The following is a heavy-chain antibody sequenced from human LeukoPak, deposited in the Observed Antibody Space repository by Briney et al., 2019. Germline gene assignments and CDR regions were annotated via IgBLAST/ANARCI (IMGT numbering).Heavy chain of an antibody. V-gene: IGHV4-38-2*02. D-gene: IGHD2-21*02. CDR2: IYHSGST. CDR1: GYSISSGYY. CDR3: ARELAYCGGDCYSRGGYYYYYMDV. J-gene: IGHJ6*03. Sequence: SETLSLTCTVSGYSISSGYYWGWIRQPPGKGLEWIGSIYHSGSTYYNPSLKSRVTISVDTSKNQFSLKLSSVTAADTAVYYCARELAYCGGDCYSRGGYYYYYMDVWGKGTTVTISS.